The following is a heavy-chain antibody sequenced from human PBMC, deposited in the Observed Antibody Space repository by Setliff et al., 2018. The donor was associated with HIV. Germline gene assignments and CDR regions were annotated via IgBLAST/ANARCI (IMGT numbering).Heavy chain of an antibody. CDR1: GGSISSDY. CDR3: MRGRSITIFGVAYFDF. V-gene: IGHV4-59*08. CDR2: VYHSGTT. Sequence: SETLSLTCTVSGGSISSDYWSWIRQPPGKGLEWIGSVYHSGTTYYNPSLKSRVTISVDMSNNQFSLKVTSVTAADTAVYYCMRGRSITIFGVAYFDFWGQGTQVTVSS. J-gene: IGHJ4*02. D-gene: IGHD3-3*01.